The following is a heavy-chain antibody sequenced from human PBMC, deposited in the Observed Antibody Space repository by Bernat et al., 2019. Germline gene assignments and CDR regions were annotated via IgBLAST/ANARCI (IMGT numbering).Heavy chain of an antibody. J-gene: IGHJ3*02. CDR2: IRYDGSNK. V-gene: IGHV3-30*02. CDR1: GFTFSSYG. D-gene: IGHD3-16*01. Sequence: QVQLVESGGGVVQPGGSLRRSCAASGFTFSSYGMHWVRQAPGKGLEWVAFIRYDGSNKYYADSVKGRFTISRDNSKDTLYLQMNSLRAEDTAVYYCAKELRVADAFDIWGQGTMVTVSS. CDR3: AKELRVADAFDI.